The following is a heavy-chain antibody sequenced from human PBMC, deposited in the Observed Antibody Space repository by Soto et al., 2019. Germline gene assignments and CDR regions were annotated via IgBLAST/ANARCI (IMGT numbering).Heavy chain of an antibody. J-gene: IGHJ4*02. CDR3: ARAVVGATIAY. CDR2: IYYSAST. Sequence: PSETRSLTGTVSGGSISSGDYYGSWIRQRPGKGLEWIGYIYYSASTSYNPSLKSRVTISVDTSTNQSSLKLSSVTAADTAVYYCARAVVGATIAYWGQGTMVTVSS. CDR1: GGSISSGDYY. V-gene: IGHV4-30-4*01. D-gene: IGHD1-26*01.